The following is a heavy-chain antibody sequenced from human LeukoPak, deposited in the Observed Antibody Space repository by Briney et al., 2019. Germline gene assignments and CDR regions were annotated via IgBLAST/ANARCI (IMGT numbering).Heavy chain of an antibody. D-gene: IGHD3-10*01. CDR2: MNPNSGNT. CDR1: GGTFSSYA. Sequence: ASVKVSCKASGGTFSSYAISWVRQAPGQGLEWMGWMNPNSGNTGYAQKFQGRVTMTRNTSMSTAYMELSSLRSEDTAVYYCARLTMVRGVIFWYNWFDPWGQGTLVTVSS. CDR3: ARLTMVRGVIFWYNWFDP. V-gene: IGHV1-8*02. J-gene: IGHJ5*02.